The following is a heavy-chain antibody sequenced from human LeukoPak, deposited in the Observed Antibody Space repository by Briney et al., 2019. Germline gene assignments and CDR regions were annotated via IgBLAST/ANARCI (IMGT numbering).Heavy chain of an antibody. CDR2: ISSSSSTI. CDR1: GFTFSSYS. J-gene: IGHJ3*02. Sequence: PGGSLRLSCAASGFTFSSYSMNWVRQAPGKGLEWVSYISSSSSTIYYADSVKGRFTISRDNAKNSLYLQMNSLRAEDTAVYYCARDGRGYCTNGVCPRTFDIWDQGTMVTVSS. CDR3: ARDGRGYCTNGVCPRTFDI. D-gene: IGHD2-8*01. V-gene: IGHV3-48*01.